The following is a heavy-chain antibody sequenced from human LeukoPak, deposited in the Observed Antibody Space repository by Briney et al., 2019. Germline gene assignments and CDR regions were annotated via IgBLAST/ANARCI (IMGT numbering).Heavy chain of an antibody. J-gene: IGHJ4*02. CDR1: VDSVSSNSAA. CDR2: TFYRSKWYN. V-gene: IGHV6-1*01. CDR3: ARETTLIGGVLNPIDY. Sequence: SQTLSLTCAISVDSVSSNSAAWNWIRQSPSRGLEWLGRTFYRSKWYNDYAVSVRSRISFNPDLSKNQVSLQLNSLTPEDSALYYCARETTLIGGVLNPIDYWGQGTLVTVSS. D-gene: IGHD3-16*01.